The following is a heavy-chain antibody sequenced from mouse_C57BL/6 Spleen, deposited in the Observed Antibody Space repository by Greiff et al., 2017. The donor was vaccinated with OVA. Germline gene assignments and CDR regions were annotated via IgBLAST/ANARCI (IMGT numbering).Heavy chain of an antibody. V-gene: IGHV1-52*01. J-gene: IGHJ1*03. D-gene: IGHD1-1*01. Sequence: QVQLQQPGAELVRPGSSVKLSCKASGYTFTSYWMHWVKQRPIQGLEWIGNIDPSDSETHYNQKFKDKATLTVDKSSSTAYMQLSSLTSEDSAGYYCARDGDYYGSSTGYLDGWGTGTTVTVSS. CDR3: ARDGDYYGSSTGYLDG. CDR2: IDPSDSET. CDR1: GYTFTSYW.